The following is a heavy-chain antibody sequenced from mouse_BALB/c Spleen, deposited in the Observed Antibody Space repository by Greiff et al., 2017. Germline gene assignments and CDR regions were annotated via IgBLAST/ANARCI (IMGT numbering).Heavy chain of an antibody. CDR3: ARSGRLAWFAY. J-gene: IGHJ3*01. Sequence: EVKLMESGGGLVQPGGSRKLSCAASGFTFSSFGMHWVRQAPEKGLEWVAYISSGSSTIYYADTVKGRFTISRDNPKNTLFLQMTSLRSEDTAMYYCARSGRLAWFAYWGQGTLVTVSA. CDR1: GFTFSSFG. V-gene: IGHV5-17*02. D-gene: IGHD3-1*01. CDR2: ISSGSSTI.